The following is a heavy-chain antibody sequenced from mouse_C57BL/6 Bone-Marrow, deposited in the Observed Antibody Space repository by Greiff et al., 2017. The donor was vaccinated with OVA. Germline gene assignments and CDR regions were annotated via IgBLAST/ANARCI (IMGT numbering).Heavy chain of an antibody. Sequence: VQLQQPGAELVKPGASVKLSCKASGYTFTSYWMHWVKQRPGQGLEWIGMIHPNSGSTNYNEKFKSKATLTVDKSSSTAYMQLSSLTSEDSAVYYCAIGRVIYYGNSPFDYWGQGTTLTVSS. D-gene: IGHD2-1*01. CDR3: AIGRVIYYGNSPFDY. J-gene: IGHJ2*01. CDR1: GYTFTSYW. CDR2: IHPNSGST. V-gene: IGHV1-64*01.